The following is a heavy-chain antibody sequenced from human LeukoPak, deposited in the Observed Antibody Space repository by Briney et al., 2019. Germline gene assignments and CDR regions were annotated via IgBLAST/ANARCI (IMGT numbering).Heavy chain of an antibody. CDR2: INGDGRNI. CDR1: GFTFSSYW. D-gene: IGHD3-9*01. V-gene: IGHV3-74*01. Sequence: GGSLRLSCVASGFTFSSYWMHWVRQDPRKGLVWVSRINGDGRNINYADSVRGRFTISRDNAKNTLYLQMNTLRVEDTAVYYCTRDLMDYDVSTGLNHYYMDVWGQGTTVTVSS. J-gene: IGHJ6*02. CDR3: TRDLMDYDVSTGLNHYYMDV.